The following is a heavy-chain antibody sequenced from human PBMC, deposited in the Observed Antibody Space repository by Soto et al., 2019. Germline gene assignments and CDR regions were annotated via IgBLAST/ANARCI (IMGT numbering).Heavy chain of an antibody. CDR1: GFTFSNYA. CDR3: TRGWDGNDWVDAVDI. CDR2: ILNDGTNK. V-gene: IGHV3-30-3*01. D-gene: IGHD2-21*01. Sequence: QVQLVESGGGVVQPGRSLRLSCAASGFTFSNYAMHWVRQAPGKGLEWVANILNDGTNKNYADSVKSRFTISRDNSQNTVYLQMNTLRLEDTAVYSCTRGWDGNDWVDAVDIWGQGTLVRVSS. J-gene: IGHJ3*02.